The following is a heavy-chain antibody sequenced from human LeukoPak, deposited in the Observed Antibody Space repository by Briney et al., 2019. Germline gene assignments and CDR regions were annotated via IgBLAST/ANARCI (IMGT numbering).Heavy chain of an antibody. Sequence: GGSLRLSCAASGFTVSSNYMSWVRQAPGKGLEWVSVIYSGGSTYYADSVKGRFTISRDNAKNSLYLQMNSLRDEDTAVYYCARGIAGTESAFDIWGQGTMVTVSS. D-gene: IGHD6-13*01. CDR2: IYSGGST. V-gene: IGHV3-66*01. J-gene: IGHJ3*02. CDR3: ARGIAGTESAFDI. CDR1: GFTVSSNY.